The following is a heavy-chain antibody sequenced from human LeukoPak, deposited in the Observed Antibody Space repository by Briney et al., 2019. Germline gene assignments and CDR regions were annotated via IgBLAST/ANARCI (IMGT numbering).Heavy chain of an antibody. Sequence: GASVKVSCKASGGTFSSYAISWVRQAPGQGLEWMGGIIPIFGTANYAQKFQGRVTITTDESTSTAYMELSSLRSEDTAVYYCHVVVPAAAHFDYWGQGTLVTVST. CDR3: HVVVPAAAHFDY. D-gene: IGHD2-2*01. CDR1: GGTFSSYA. J-gene: IGHJ4*02. V-gene: IGHV1-69*05. CDR2: IIPIFGTA.